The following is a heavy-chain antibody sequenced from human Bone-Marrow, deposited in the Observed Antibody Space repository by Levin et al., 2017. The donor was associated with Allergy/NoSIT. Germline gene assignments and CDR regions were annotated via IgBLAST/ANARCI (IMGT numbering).Heavy chain of an antibody. CDR1: GLTFGDYA. J-gene: IGHJ5*02. CDR3: TISGSYFDFFFDP. D-gene: IGHD1-26*01. V-gene: IGHV3-49*03. CDR2: IRSKAFGGTT. Sequence: PGGSLRLSCTASGLTFGDYALSWFRQAPGKGLEWVGFIRSKAFGGTTEYGAAVKGRFTISREDSKSIAYLQMNSLKTEDTAVYYCTISGSYFDFFFDPWGHGTLVTVSS.